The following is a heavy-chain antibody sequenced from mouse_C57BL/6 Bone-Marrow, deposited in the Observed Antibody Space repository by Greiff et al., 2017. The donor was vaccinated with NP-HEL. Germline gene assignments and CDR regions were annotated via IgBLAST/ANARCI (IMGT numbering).Heavy chain of an antibody. V-gene: IGHV1-55*01. CDR3: AREGFAY. CDR1: GYTFTSYW. J-gene: IGHJ3*01. CDR2: IYPGSGST. Sequence: QVHVKQPGAELVKPGASVKMSCKASGYTFTSYWITWVKQRPGQGLEWIGDIYPGSGSTNYNEKFKSKATLTVATSSSTAYMQLSSLTSEDSAVYYCAREGFAYWGQGTLVTVSA.